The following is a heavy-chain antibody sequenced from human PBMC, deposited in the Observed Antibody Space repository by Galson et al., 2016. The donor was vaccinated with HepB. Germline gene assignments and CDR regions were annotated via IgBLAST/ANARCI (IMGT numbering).Heavy chain of an antibody. D-gene: IGHD5-18*01. CDR1: GGSISSSSYY. J-gene: IGHJ6*02. V-gene: IGHV4-39*01. Sequence: ETLSLTCTVSGGSISSSSYYWGWTRQPPGKGLEWIGSIYYSGSTYYNPSLQSRVTISVDTSKNQFSLKMSSVTAADTAVYYCARRFRYAYGPPYGMDVWGQGTTVTVSS. CDR2: IYYSGST. CDR3: ARRFRYAYGPPYGMDV.